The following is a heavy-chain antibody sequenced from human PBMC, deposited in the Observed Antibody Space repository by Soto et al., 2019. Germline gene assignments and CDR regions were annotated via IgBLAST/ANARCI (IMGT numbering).Heavy chain of an antibody. D-gene: IGHD3-3*01. V-gene: IGHV3-48*01. J-gene: IGHJ4*02. CDR2: ISSSSSTI. CDR3: ARDTPDYYDSQTGGGDY. CDR1: GFTFSSYS. Sequence: GGSLRLSCAASGFTFSSYSMNWVRQAPGKGLEWVSYISSSSSTIYYADSVKGRFTISRDNAKNSLYLQMNSLRAEDTAVYYCARDTPDYYDSQTGGGDYWGQGTLV.